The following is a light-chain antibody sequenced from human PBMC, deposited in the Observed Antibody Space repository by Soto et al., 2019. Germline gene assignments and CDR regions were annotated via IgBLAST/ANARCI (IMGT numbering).Light chain of an antibody. J-gene: IGKJ1*01. CDR3: QQYNRWPPRT. Sequence: EVVMTQSPATLSVSPGERATLSCRASQRISSNLAWYQQKPGQAPRLLIYGASTRATGIPARFSGSGSGTEFTLTISSLQSEDSAVYYCQQYNRWPPRTFGQGTKVEIK. CDR2: GAS. V-gene: IGKV3-15*01. CDR1: QRISSN.